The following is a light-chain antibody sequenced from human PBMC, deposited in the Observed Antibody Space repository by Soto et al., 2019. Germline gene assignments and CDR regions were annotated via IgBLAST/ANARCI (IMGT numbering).Light chain of an antibody. Sequence: EIVMKQTPATLAVSPGEGATLSRRASQSVSSNLAWFQQKPGQAPRLLIYGASSRATGIPDRFSGSGSGTDFTLTISRLEPEDFAVYYCQQHDSSPWMFGQGPKVDIK. J-gene: IGKJ1*01. CDR1: QSVSSN. CDR3: QQHDSSPWM. CDR2: GAS. V-gene: IGKV3-20*01.